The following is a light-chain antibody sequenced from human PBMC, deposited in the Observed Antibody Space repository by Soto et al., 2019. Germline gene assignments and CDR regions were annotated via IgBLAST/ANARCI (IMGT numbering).Light chain of an antibody. J-gene: IGLJ3*02. CDR1: SS. CDR2: DVS. CDR3: SSYTSSSTWV. V-gene: IGLV2-14*03. Sequence: QSALTQPASVSGSPGQSITISCTGTSSVSWYQHHPGKAPKLIIYDVSVRPSGVSNRFSGSKSGNTASLTISGLQADDEADYYCSSYTSSSTWVFGGGNQLTVL.